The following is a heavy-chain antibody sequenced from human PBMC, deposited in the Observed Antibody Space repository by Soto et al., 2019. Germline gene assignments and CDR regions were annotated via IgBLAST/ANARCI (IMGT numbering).Heavy chain of an antibody. V-gene: IGHV3-49*03. J-gene: IGHJ4*01. CDR1: GFTFGDYA. D-gene: IGHD3-22*01. CDR3: TRDNFHDTSGYYPEY. Sequence: GGSLRLSCTASGFTFGDYAVTWFRQAPGKGLEWLGFVRSKTYGGTTEYGASLKGRFTISRDDSKSVAYLQMNTLKTEDTAVYYCTRDNFHDTSGYYPEYWGHATLVTVTS. CDR2: VRSKTYGGTT.